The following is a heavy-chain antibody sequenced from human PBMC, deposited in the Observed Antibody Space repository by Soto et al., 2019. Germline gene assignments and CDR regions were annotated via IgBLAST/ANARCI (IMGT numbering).Heavy chain of an antibody. CDR1: GGTFSSYA. Sequence: ASVKVSCKASGGTFSSYAISWVRQAPGQGLEWMGGIIPIFGTANYAQKFQGRVTITADESTSTAYMELSSLRSEDTAVYYCAREDRYSGYEGLADYWGQGTLVTVS. D-gene: IGHD5-12*01. CDR2: IIPIFGTA. J-gene: IGHJ4*02. CDR3: AREDRYSGYEGLADY. V-gene: IGHV1-69*13.